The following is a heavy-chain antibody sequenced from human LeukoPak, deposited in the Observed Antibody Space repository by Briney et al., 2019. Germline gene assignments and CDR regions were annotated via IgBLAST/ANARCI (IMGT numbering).Heavy chain of an antibody. CDR1: GFTFSSYE. D-gene: IGHD3-16*01. J-gene: IGHJ4*02. CDR2: ISSSSSYI. CDR3: ARDLSDYVWGSYSSLY. Sequence: GGSLRLSCAASGFTFSSYEMNWVRQAPGKGLEWVSYISSSSSYIYYADSVKGRFTISRDNAKNSLYLQMNSLRAEDTAVYYCARDLSDYVWGSYSSLYWGQGTLVTVSS. V-gene: IGHV3-21*05.